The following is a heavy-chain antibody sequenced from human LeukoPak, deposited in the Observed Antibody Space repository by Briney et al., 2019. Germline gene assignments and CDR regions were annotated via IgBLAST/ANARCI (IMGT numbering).Heavy chain of an antibody. V-gene: IGHV3-49*03. CDR2: IRSKAYGGTT. CDR3: TRVRDVRSTYYYDSSGSFDY. D-gene: IGHD3-22*01. Sequence: GGSLRLSCTASGFTFGDYAMSWFRQAPGKGLEWVGFIRSKAYGGTTEYAASVKGGFTISRDDSKSIAYLQMNSLKTEDTAVYYCTRVRDVRSTYYYDSSGSFDYWGQGTLVTISS. CDR1: GFTFGDYA. J-gene: IGHJ4*02.